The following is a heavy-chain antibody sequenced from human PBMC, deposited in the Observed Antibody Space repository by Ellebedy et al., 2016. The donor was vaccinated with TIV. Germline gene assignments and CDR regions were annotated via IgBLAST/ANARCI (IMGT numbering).Heavy chain of an antibody. Sequence: AASVKVSCKASGGTFSSYAISWVRQAPGQGLERMGGIIPIFGTANYAQKFQGRVTITADESTSTAYMELSSLRSEDTAVYYCARGGFSGAFDYWGQGTLVTVSS. V-gene: IGHV1-69*13. CDR3: ARGGFSGAFDY. CDR2: IIPIFGTA. CDR1: GGTFSSYA. D-gene: IGHD7-27*01. J-gene: IGHJ4*02.